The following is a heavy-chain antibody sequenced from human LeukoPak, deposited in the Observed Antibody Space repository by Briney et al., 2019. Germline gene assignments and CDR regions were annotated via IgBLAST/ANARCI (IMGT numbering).Heavy chain of an antibody. J-gene: IGHJ4*02. CDR3: ARGTSSGYFQLYFDY. CDR2: IYSGGST. V-gene: IGHV3-53*01. Sequence: GGSLRLSCAASGFTFSSYEMNWVRQAPGKGLEWVSVIYSGGSTYYADSVKGRFTISRDNSKNTLYLQVNSLRAEDTAVYYCARGTSSGYFQLYFDYWGQGTLVTVSS. CDR1: GFTFSSYE. D-gene: IGHD3-22*01.